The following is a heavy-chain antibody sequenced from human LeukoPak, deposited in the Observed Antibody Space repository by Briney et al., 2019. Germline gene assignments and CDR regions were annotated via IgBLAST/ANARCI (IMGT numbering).Heavy chain of an antibody. D-gene: IGHD4-11*01. CDR3: AKDAYSNYVRWYFDL. V-gene: IGHV3-23*01. CDR1: GFTFSSYA. J-gene: IGHJ2*01. Sequence: GGSLRLSCAASGFTFSSYAMSWVRQAPGKGLEWVSAISGSGGSTYYADSVKGRLTISKDNSKNTLYLQMHSLRAEDTAVYYCAKDAYSNYVRWYFDLWGRGTLVTVS. CDR2: ISGSGGST.